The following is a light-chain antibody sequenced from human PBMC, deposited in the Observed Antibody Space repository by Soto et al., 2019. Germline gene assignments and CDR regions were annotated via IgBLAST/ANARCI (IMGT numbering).Light chain of an antibody. Sequence: QSVLTQPPSVSAAPGQKVTISCSGSSSNIGNNYVSWYQHLPGSAPKLLISDNNKRPSGIPDRFSGSKSGTSATLAITGLQTGDEADYYCGTWDSSLSAVVFGGGTKLTVL. J-gene: IGLJ2*01. CDR2: DNN. V-gene: IGLV1-51*01. CDR1: SSNIGNNY. CDR3: GTWDSSLSAVV.